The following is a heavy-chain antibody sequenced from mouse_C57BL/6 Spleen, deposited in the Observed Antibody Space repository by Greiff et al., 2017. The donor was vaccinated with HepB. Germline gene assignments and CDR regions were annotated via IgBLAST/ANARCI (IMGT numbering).Heavy chain of an antibody. D-gene: IGHD2-4*01. J-gene: IGHJ2*01. CDR1: GFTFSSYG. CDR2: ISSGGSYT. Sequence: EVMLVASGGDLLKPGGSLKLSCSASGFTFSSYGMSWVRQTPDKRLEWVATISSGGSYTYYPDSVKGRFTISRDNAKNTLYLQMSSLKSEDTAMYYCARGITTAGYYFDYWGQGTTLTVSS. CDR3: ARGITTAGYYFDY. V-gene: IGHV5-6*01.